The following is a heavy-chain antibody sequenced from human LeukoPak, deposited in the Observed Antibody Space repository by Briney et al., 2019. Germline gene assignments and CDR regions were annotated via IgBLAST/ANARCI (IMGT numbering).Heavy chain of an antibody. CDR1: GFTFSSYW. Sequence: GGSLRLSCAASGFTFSSYWMSWVRQAPGKGLEWVANIKQDGSEKYYVDSVKGRFTISRDNAKNSLYLQMNSLRAEDTAVYYCARETRARYCSSTSCYYYYYGMDVWGQGTTVTVSS. J-gene: IGHJ6*02. CDR2: IKQDGSEK. V-gene: IGHV3-7*03. CDR3: ARETRARYCSSTSCYYYYYGMDV. D-gene: IGHD2-2*01.